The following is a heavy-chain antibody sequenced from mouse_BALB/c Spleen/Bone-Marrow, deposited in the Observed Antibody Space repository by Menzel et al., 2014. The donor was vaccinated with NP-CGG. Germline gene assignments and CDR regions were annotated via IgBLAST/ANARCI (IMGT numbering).Heavy chain of an antibody. CDR1: GYSITSNNA. D-gene: IGHD1-1*01. CDR3: ARSVIGAMDY. CDR2: ISYSGVT. J-gene: IGHJ4*01. Sequence: EVKLMESGPGLVKPSQSLSLTCTVTGYSITSNNAWNWIRQFPGNKLEWMGYISYSGVTSYSPSLKSRISITRDTSKNQFFLQLTSVTTEDTATYYCARSVIGAMDYWGQGTSVTVSS. V-gene: IGHV3-2*02.